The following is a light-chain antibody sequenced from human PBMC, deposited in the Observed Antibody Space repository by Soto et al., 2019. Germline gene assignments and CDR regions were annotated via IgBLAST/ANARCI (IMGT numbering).Light chain of an antibody. V-gene: IGLV2-11*01. Sequence: QSALTQPRSVSGSPGQSVTISCTGTSSDVGGYNSVSWYQQHPGKAPKLMIYDVTKRPSGVPDRFSGSKSGNTASLTISGLQAEDEADYYCCSYAGSYTGVFGGGTQLTV. CDR2: DVT. CDR3: CSYAGSYTGV. CDR1: SSDVGGYNS. J-gene: IGLJ2*01.